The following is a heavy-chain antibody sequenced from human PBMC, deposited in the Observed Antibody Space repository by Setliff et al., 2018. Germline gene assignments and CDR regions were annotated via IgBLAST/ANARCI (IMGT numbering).Heavy chain of an antibody. Sequence: SETLSLTCAASGGSFTYYYWTWIRQPPGKGLEWIGRVFVDGSTNYNPSLKSRVTISLDTSKNQFSLSLTSVTAEDTAVYYCARMSGFQYIDVWDKGTTVTVSS. CDR1: GGSFTYYY. CDR3: ARMSGFQYIDV. V-gene: IGHV4-59*08. D-gene: IGHD3-3*01. J-gene: IGHJ6*03. CDR2: VFVDGST.